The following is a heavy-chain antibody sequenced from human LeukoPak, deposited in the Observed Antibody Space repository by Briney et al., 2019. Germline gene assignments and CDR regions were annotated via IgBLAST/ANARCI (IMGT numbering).Heavy chain of an antibody. D-gene: IGHD2-15*01. V-gene: IGHV3-23*01. CDR3: ARGGPIYCSGDSCYPGDY. CDR2: ISGSGGST. J-gene: IGHJ4*02. CDR1: GFTFSSYA. Sequence: GGSLRLSCAASGFTFSSYAMSWVRRAPGKGLEWVSAISGSGGSTYYADSVKGRFTISRDNSKNTLYLQMNSLRAEDTAVYYCARGGPIYCSGDSCYPGDYWGQGTLVTVSS.